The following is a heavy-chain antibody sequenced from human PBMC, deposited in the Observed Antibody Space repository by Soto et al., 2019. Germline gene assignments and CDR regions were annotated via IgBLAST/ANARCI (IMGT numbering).Heavy chain of an antibody. CDR1: GGTFNNHL. CDR3: ARCIQSDYLHGLDV. J-gene: IGHJ6*02. CDR2: IIPMYGTP. V-gene: IGHV1-69*01. D-gene: IGHD4-17*01. Sequence: QVQLLQSGSEVREPGSSVRVSCKASGGTFNNHLIAWVRQAPGQGLEWMGGIIPMYGTPHFAQKFQGRVSITADESKSTVYMELNGLGRDDTATYYCARCIQSDYLHGLDVWGQGTTVTVSS.